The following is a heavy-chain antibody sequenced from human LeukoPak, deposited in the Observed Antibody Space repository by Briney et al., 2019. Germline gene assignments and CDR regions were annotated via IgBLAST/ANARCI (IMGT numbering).Heavy chain of an antibody. CDR2: INHSGST. CDR1: GGSFSGYY. D-gene: IGHD1-26*01. V-gene: IGHV4-34*01. Sequence: SETLSLTCAVYGGSFSGYYWSWIRQPPGKGLEWIGEINHSGSTNYNPSLKSRVTISVDTSKNQFSLKLSSVTAADTAVYYCARTSGSYPPRYWGQGTLVTVSS. J-gene: IGHJ4*02. CDR3: ARTSGSYPPRY.